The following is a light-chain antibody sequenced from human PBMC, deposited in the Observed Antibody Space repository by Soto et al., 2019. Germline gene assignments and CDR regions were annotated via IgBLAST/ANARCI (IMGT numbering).Light chain of an antibody. CDR3: AAWDDSLNGVV. CDR2: SNN. Sequence: QSVLTQPPSASGTPGQRVTISCSGSSSNIGSNHINWYQQLPGTAPKLLVYSNNQRPSGVPGRFSGSRSGTSASLAISGLQSEDGADYYCAAWDDSLNGVVFGGGTKLTVL. V-gene: IGLV1-44*01. J-gene: IGLJ2*01. CDR1: SSNIGSNH.